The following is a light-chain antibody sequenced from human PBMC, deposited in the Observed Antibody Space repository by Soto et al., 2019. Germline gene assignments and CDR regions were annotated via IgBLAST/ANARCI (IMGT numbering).Light chain of an antibody. V-gene: IGKV3-11*01. CDR3: QQYDSWPLT. Sequence: DIVLTQSPATLSLSPGEGATLSCRASQSVGSYLAWYQQKPGQAPRLLIYQASNRATGIPARFSGSGSGTDFTLTISSLGPEDFAVYYCQQYDSWPLTFGGGTKVDIK. CDR2: QAS. CDR1: QSVGSY. J-gene: IGKJ4*01.